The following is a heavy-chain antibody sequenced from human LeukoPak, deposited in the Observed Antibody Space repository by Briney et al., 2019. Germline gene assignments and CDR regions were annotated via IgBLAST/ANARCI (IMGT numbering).Heavy chain of an antibody. D-gene: IGHD3-3*01. J-gene: IGHJ4*02. Sequence: GGSLRLSCAASGFTFSSYAMSWVRQAPGKGLEWVSAISGSGGSTYYADSVKGRFTISRDNSKNTLYLQMNSLRAEDTTVYYCEKVQVDLWSGYPPYFDYWGQGTLVTVSS. CDR2: ISGSGGST. CDR1: GFTFSSYA. CDR3: EKVQVDLWSGYPPYFDY. V-gene: IGHV3-23*01.